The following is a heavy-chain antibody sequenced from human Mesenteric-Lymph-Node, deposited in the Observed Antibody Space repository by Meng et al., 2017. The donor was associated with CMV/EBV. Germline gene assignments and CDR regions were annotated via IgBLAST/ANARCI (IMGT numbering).Heavy chain of an antibody. CDR2: INPSGGSA. CDR1: YSFTSYY. J-gene: IGHJ6*02. D-gene: IGHD1-14*01. CDR3: GREGRRTQTGHYTMDV. Sequence: YSFTSYYMHWVRQAPGQGLEWMAIINPSGGSASYAQKFQGRLTVTRDTSTSTVYMDLGSLRSEDTAVYYCGREGRRTQTGHYTMDVWGQGTTVTVSS. V-gene: IGHV1-46*01.